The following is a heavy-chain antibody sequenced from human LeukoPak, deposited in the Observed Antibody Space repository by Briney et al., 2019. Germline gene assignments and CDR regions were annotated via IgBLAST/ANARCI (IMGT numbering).Heavy chain of an antibody. J-gene: IGHJ4*02. Sequence: ASVKVSCKASGYILTDYYIHWVRQAPGQGLEWMGWINPNTGGTNYAQKFQGRVTMTRDTSINIAYMELSRLKSDDTAVYYCAREIAAAGKAVDYWGQGTLVTVSS. CDR2: INPNTGGT. V-gene: IGHV1-2*02. CDR3: AREIAAAGKAVDY. CDR1: GYILTDYY. D-gene: IGHD6-13*01.